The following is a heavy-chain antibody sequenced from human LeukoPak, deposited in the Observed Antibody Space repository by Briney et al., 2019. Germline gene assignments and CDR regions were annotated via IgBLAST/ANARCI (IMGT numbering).Heavy chain of an antibody. V-gene: IGHV4-4*07. J-gene: IGHJ4*02. D-gene: IGHD2-2*01. CDR2: IYTSGST. Sequence: PSETLSLTCTVSGGSISSYYWSWIRQPAGKGLEWIGRIYTSGSTNYNPSLKSRVTMSVDTSKNQFSLKLSSVTAADTAVYYCASRTLGEDIVVVPAAGTFDYWGQGTLVTVSS. CDR1: GGSISSYY. CDR3: ASRTLGEDIVVVPAAGTFDY.